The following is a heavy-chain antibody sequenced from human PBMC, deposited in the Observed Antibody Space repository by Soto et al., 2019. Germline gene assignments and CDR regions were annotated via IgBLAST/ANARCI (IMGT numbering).Heavy chain of an antibody. J-gene: IGHJ4*02. D-gene: IGHD4-4*01. V-gene: IGHV1-46*01. Sequence: QVQLVQYGAEVKKPGASVKVSCKASGYTFSTYYMHWVRQAPAQGYEWMGIINPSGGSTTYAQKFQGRVTMRRDTSTTTVYMEVSSLRSEDTAVYYCERYDYNGYYFDCRGQGTLVTVS. CDR2: INPSGGST. CDR3: ERYDYNGYYFDC. CDR1: GYTFSTYY.